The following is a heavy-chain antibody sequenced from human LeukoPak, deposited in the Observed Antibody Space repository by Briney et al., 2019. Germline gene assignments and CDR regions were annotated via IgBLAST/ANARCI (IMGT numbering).Heavy chain of an antibody. CDR2: INIDGGST. V-gene: IGHV3-74*01. J-gene: IGHJ4*02. CDR1: GFTFSSYW. D-gene: IGHD3-9*01. CDR3: GRGGLTGQMAAFDY. Sequence: GGSLRLSCAAPGFTFSSYWMHWVRQAPGKGLERVSRINIDGGSTNYADSVKDRFTISRDNAKNPMYLQMSSLRADDSAVYYCGRGGLTGQMAAFDYWGQGALVTVST.